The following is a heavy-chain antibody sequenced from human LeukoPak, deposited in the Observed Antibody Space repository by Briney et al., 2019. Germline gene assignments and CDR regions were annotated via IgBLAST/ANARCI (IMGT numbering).Heavy chain of an antibody. V-gene: IGHV4-59*08. J-gene: IGHJ6*02. CDR1: GGSISSYY. CDR3: ARHTTVEDYYYSMDV. Sequence: AETLSLTCTVSGGSISSYYWSWIRQPPGKGLEWIGYIYYSGSTNYNPSLKSRVTISVDTSKNQSSLELSSVTAADTAVYYCARHTTVEDYYYSMDVWGQGTTVTV. CDR2: IYYSGST. D-gene: IGHD4-23*01.